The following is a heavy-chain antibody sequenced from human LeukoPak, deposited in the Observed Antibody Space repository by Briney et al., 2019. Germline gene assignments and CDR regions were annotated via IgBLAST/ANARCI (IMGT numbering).Heavy chain of an antibody. D-gene: IGHD3-10*01. CDR1: GGSISSGGYY. Sequence: PSQTLSLTCTVSGGSISSGGYYWSWIRQHPGKGLEWIGYIYYSGSTYYNPSLKSRVTISVDTSKNQFSLKLSSVTAADTAVYYCAPWFGDGGYFDYWGQGTLVTVSS. CDR3: APWFGDGGYFDY. J-gene: IGHJ4*02. CDR2: IYYSGST. V-gene: IGHV4-31*03.